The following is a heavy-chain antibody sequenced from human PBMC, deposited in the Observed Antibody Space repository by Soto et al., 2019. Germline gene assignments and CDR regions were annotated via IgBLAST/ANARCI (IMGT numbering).Heavy chain of an antibody. CDR3: ARGRGYSYGYVANWFDP. V-gene: IGHV4-59*08. CDR1: GGSISSYY. J-gene: IGHJ5*02. CDR2: IYYSGST. Sequence: PSETLSLTCTVSGGSISSYYWSWIRQPPGKGLEWIGYIYYSGSTNYNPSLKSRVTISVDTSKNQFSLKLSSVTAADTAVYYCARGRGYSYGYVANWFDPWGQGTLVTVSS. D-gene: IGHD5-18*01.